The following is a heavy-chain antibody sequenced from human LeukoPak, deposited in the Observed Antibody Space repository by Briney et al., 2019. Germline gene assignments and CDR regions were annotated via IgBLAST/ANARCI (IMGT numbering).Heavy chain of an antibody. Sequence: GGXLRLSCAASGFTFSSYAMSWVRQAPGKGLEWVSAISGSGGSTYYADSVKCRFTISRDNSKNTLYLQMNSLRAEDTAVYYCAKPPPYYYDSSAYYYFDYWGQGTLVTVSS. CDR1: GFTFSSYA. CDR3: AKPPPYYYDSSAYYYFDY. D-gene: IGHD3-22*01. V-gene: IGHV3-23*01. CDR2: ISGSGGST. J-gene: IGHJ4*02.